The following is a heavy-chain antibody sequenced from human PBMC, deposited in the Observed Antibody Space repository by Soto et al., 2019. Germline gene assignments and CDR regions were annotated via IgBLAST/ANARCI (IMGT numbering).Heavy chain of an antibody. CDR2: IYSSGST. J-gene: IGHJ5*02. D-gene: IGHD3-10*01. CDR3: ARGLLRGALKWFDP. CDR1: CGSIFSFF. V-gene: IGHV4-59*01. Sequence: SSHTLSLTCTFSCGSIFSFFWIWIRKPPGQGLAWIGYIYSSGSTNSNPTLKSRVTLSVDTSKNQFSLKLISVTAADTAVYCCARGLLRGALKWFDPWAQGTLVTVS.